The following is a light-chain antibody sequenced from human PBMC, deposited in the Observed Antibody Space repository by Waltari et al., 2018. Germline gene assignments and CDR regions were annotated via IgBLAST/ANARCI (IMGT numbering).Light chain of an antibody. V-gene: IGKV3-11*01. CDR3: QQRSSWPIT. CDR2: DAS. J-gene: IGKJ3*01. CDR1: ESVGSK. Sequence: EIVLTQSPATLSMSVGERATLSCRASESVGSKVTWYQQKRGQAPRLLVYDASYRASGIPPRFSGSGSGTDFTLTINSLEPDDFAVYYCQQRSSWPITFGPGTKVDFK.